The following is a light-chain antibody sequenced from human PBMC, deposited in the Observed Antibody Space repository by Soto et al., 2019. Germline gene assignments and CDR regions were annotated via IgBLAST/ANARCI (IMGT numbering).Light chain of an antibody. Sequence: EIVLTQSPATLSLSPWERATLSCRSSQSVSSDLAWYQQKPGQAPRLLIYDASNRATGIPARFSGSGSGTDFTLTISSLEPEDFAVYYCQQRSNWPPEYTFGQGTKVDIK. CDR1: QSVSSD. CDR3: QQRSNWPPEYT. V-gene: IGKV3-11*01. J-gene: IGKJ2*01. CDR2: DAS.